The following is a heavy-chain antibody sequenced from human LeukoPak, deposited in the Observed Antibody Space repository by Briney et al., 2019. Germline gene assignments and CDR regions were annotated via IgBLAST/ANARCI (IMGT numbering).Heavy chain of an antibody. CDR2: IYYSGST. CDR3: ARDAPTAYCSGGSCYFDY. D-gene: IGHD2-15*01. Sequence: PSETLSLTCTVSGGSISSYYWSWIRQPPGRGLEWIGYIYYSGSTNYRPSLKSRVTISLDTSKNQFSLNLSSVTAADTAVYYCARDAPTAYCSGGSCYFDYWGQGTLVTVSS. J-gene: IGHJ4*02. CDR1: GGSISSYY. V-gene: IGHV4-59*12.